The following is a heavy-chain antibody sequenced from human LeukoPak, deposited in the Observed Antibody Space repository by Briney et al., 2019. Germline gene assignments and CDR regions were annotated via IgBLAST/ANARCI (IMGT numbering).Heavy chain of an antibody. Sequence: ASVTVSCTASGYTFTVYYMHWVRQAPGQGLEWVGWINPNSGGTNYAQKFQGRVTITRDTSISTAYMELSRLRSDDTAVYYCAGDYGGNFPWRQGPLVTVSS. J-gene: IGHJ5*02. CDR1: GYTFTVYY. D-gene: IGHD4-23*01. V-gene: IGHV1-2*02. CDR2: INPNSGGT. CDR3: AGDYGGNFP.